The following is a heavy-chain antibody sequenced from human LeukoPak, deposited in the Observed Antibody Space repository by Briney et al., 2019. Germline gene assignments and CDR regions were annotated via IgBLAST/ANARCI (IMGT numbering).Heavy chain of an antibody. V-gene: IGHV3-21*01. Sequence: GGSLRLSCAASGFTFGSYSMNRVRQAPGKGLEWVSSISSSSSYIYYADSVKGRFTISRDNAKNSLYLQMNSLRAEDTAVYYCARSRSGTHGYFDYWGQGTLVTVSS. D-gene: IGHD3-10*01. CDR2: ISSSSSYI. CDR3: ARSRSGTHGYFDY. CDR1: GFTFGSYS. J-gene: IGHJ4*02.